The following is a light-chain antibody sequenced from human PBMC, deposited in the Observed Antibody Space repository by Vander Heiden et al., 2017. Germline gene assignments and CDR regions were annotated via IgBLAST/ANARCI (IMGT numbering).Light chain of an antibody. CDR3: PSYDSSNHVV. V-gene: IGLV6-57*01. J-gene: IGLJ2*01. Sequence: NLMLTQPPSLSESPGYTVTISCTRSSGRIAFNHVQWYQQRPRSSPTTVIYVVNQRPSGVPERFSVATDKASNYASPTTWGLKAEDDAYYCYPSYDSSNHVVFGGGTKLTVL. CDR2: VVN. CDR1: SGRIAFNH.